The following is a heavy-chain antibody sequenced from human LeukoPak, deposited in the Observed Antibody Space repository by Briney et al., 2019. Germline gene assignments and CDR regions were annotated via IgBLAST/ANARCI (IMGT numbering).Heavy chain of an antibody. CDR3: ARVKSGTTVDDY. Sequence: PGGSLRLSCAASGFTLRTYWMSWVRQAPGKGLEWVANIKPDASAKFYVDSVKGRFTISRDNAENSLYLQMNSLRAEDTAVYYCARVKSGTTVDDYWGQGTLVTVSS. J-gene: IGHJ4*02. CDR1: GFTLRTYW. V-gene: IGHV3-7*05. D-gene: IGHD1-1*01. CDR2: IKPDASAK.